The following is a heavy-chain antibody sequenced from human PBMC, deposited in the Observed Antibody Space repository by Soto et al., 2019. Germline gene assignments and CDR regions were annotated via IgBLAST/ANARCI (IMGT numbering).Heavy chain of an antibody. CDR2: IYYTGMT. V-gene: IGHV4-39*01. CDR3: ARQATGYYYGWFDP. Sequence: SEILSLTCTVSGTSXSSSEYYWGWIRQPPGKGLEWITSIYYTGMTHYNPSLKSRVTMSVDTSKNQFSLKLTSVTAADTAVYFCARQATGYYYGWFDPWGQGTLVTVSS. J-gene: IGHJ5*02. D-gene: IGHD3-22*01. CDR1: GTSXSSSEYY.